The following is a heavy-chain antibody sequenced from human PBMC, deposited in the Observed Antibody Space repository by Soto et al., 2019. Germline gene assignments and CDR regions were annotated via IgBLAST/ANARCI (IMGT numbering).Heavy chain of an antibody. V-gene: IGHV3-23*01. CDR1: GFTFNNSA. CDR3: AKGTMGAPFYYFDY. J-gene: IGHJ4*02. Sequence: EVQLLESGGGLVQPGGSLRLSCVASGFTFNNSAMSWVRQAPGKGLQWVSPISGTVGNTYYAESVKGRFTISRDTSKNTVYLQMNSLRAEDTAIYYCAKGTMGAPFYYFDYWGQGTLVTVSS. D-gene: IGHD1-26*01. CDR2: ISGTVGNT.